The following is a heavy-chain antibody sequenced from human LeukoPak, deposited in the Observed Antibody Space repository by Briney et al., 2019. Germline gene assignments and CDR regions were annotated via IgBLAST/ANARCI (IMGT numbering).Heavy chain of an antibody. J-gene: IGHJ4*02. CDR1: GGSISSYY. CDR2: IYYSGST. V-gene: IGHV4-59*08. D-gene: IGHD5-24*01. Sequence: SETLSLTCTVSGGSISSYYWSWIRQPPGKGLEWTGYIYYSGSTNYNPSLKSRVTISVDTSKNQFSLKLSSVTAADTAVYYCARLGRDGYNDFDYWGQGTLVTVSS. CDR3: ARLGRDGYNDFDY.